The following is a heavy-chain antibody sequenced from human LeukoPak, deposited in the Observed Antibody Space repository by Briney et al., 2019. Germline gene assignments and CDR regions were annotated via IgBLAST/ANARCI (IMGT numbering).Heavy chain of an antibody. D-gene: IGHD1-26*01. V-gene: IGHV1-18*01. CDR1: RSPFTSYG. CDR2: ISAYNGNT. CDR3: ARDLLPGATDAFDI. Sequence: ASVKVSCKASRSPFTSYGISWVRQAPGQGLEWMGWISAYNGNTNYAQKLQGRVTMTTDTSTSTAYMELRSLRSDDTAVYYCARDLLPGATDAFDIWGQGTMVTVSS. J-gene: IGHJ3*02.